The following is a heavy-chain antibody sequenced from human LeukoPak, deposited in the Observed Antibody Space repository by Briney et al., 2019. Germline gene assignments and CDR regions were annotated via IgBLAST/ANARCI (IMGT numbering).Heavy chain of an antibody. CDR1: SGSISTSNYY. CDR3: ARVPLWSRVLDAFDI. CDR2: INHSGST. D-gene: IGHD3-10*01. J-gene: IGHJ3*02. Sequence: SETLSLTCTVSSGSISTSNYYWGWVRQPPGKGLEWIGEINHSGSTNYNPSLKSRVTISVDTSKNQFSLKLSSVTAADTAVYYCARVPLWSRVLDAFDIWGQGTMVTVSS. V-gene: IGHV4-39*07.